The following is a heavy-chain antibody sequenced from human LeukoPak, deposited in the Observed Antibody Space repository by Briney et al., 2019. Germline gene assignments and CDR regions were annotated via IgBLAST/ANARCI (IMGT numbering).Heavy chain of an antibody. Sequence: GGSLRLSCAASGFTFSSYWMHWVRQAPGKGLVWVARISSDGSSTTYADSVKGRFAISRDNAKNTLYLQMNSLRVEDTAVYYCARDLVVTSGYWGQGTLVTVSS. CDR2: ISSDGSST. D-gene: IGHD2-2*01. V-gene: IGHV3-74*03. CDR1: GFTFSSYW. J-gene: IGHJ4*02. CDR3: ARDLVVTSGY.